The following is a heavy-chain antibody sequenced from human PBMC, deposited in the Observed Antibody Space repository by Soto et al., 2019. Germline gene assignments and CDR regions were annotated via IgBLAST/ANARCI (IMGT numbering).Heavy chain of an antibody. CDR2: ISGDGNDK. D-gene: IGHD2-2*01. CDR3: VQGASTAHQPLDS. J-gene: IGHJ4*02. V-gene: IGHV3-30*03. CDR1: GFIFRNFG. Sequence: ESGGGVVQPGRSLRLSCAASGFIFRNFGMHWVRRAPGKGLEWVATISGDGNDKYYPDSMKGRFTISRDNFNNTLYLQLNSLRPEDTALYHCVQGASTAHQPLDSWGQGVLVTVSS.